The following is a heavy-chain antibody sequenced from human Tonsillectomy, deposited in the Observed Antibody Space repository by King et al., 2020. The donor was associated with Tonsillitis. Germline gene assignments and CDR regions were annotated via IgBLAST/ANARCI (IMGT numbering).Heavy chain of an antibody. V-gene: IGHV3-74*01. D-gene: IGHD3-22*01. CDR1: GFTFSSYW. J-gene: IGHJ4*02. Sequence: VQLVESGGGLVQPGGSLRLSCAASGFTFSSYWMHWVRQAPGKGLVWVSRINSDGSSPSYADSVKGRFTISRDNAKNTLYLQMNSLRAEDTAVYYCARGAYPSGGPSGYFDYWGQGTLVTVSS. CDR3: ARGAYPSGGPSGYFDY. CDR2: INSDGSSP.